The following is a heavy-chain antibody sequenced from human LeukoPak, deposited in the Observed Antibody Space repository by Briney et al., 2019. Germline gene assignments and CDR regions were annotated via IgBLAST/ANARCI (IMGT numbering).Heavy chain of an antibody. J-gene: IGHJ3*02. Sequence: GSVKVSCKASGYTFTSYGISWVRQAPGQGLEWMGWISAYNGNTNYAQKLQGRVTMTTDTSTSTAYMELRSLRSDDTAVYYCARVSDSSGSDAFDIWGQGTMVTVSS. CDR2: ISAYNGNT. V-gene: IGHV1-18*01. CDR1: GYTFTSYG. D-gene: IGHD3-22*01. CDR3: ARVSDSSGSDAFDI.